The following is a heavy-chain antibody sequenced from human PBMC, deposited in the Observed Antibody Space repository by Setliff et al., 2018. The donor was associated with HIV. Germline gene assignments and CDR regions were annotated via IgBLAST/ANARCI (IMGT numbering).Heavy chain of an antibody. J-gene: IGHJ3*02. V-gene: IGHV4-39*01. CDR3: ARRIKFSQLWVAFDI. CDR2: IYYSGST. Sequence: SETLSLTCTVSGGSISSSSYYWGWIRQPPGKGLEWIGSIYYSGSTYYNPSLKSRVTISVDKSKNQFSLKLSSVTAADRAMYYCARRIKFSQLWVAFDIWGQGTMVTVSS. CDR1: GGSISSSSYY. D-gene: IGHD5-18*01.